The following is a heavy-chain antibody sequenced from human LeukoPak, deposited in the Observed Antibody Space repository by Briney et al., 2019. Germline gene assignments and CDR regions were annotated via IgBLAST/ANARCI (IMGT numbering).Heavy chain of an antibody. V-gene: IGHV3-21*01. D-gene: IGHD3-22*01. Sequence: GGSPRLSCAASGFTFSSYSMNWVRQAPGKGLEWVSSISSSSSYIYYADSVKGRFTISRDNAKNSLYLQMNSLRAEDTAVYYCARALTMIVNDAFDIWGQGTMVTVSS. CDR3: ARALTMIVNDAFDI. CDR1: GFTFSSYS. CDR2: ISSSSSYI. J-gene: IGHJ3*02.